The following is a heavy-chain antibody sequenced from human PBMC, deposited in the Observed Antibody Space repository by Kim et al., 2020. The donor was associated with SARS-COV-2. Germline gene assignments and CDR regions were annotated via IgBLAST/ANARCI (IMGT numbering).Heavy chain of an antibody. J-gene: IGHJ2*01. CDR3: ARDLETIFGVVTWYFDL. Sequence: VKGRFTISRDNAKNSLYLQMNSLRAEDTAVYYCARDLETIFGVVTWYFDLWGRGTLVTVSS. V-gene: IGHV3-21*01. D-gene: IGHD3-3*01.